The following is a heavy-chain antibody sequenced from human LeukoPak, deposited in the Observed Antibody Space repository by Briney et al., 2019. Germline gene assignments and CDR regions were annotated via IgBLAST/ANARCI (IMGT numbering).Heavy chain of an antibody. D-gene: IGHD4-23*01. V-gene: IGHV3-11*05. CDR2: ISSGSTYT. CDR1: GFTFSDHY. CDR3: ARGDYGGDYFDY. Sequence: PGESLTLSCEVSGFTFSDHYMSWIRQAPGKRLEWVSYISSGSTYTNYADSVEGRFTISRDNAKNSLCLQMNSLRAEDTAVYYCARGDYGGDYFDYWGQGTLVTVSS. J-gene: IGHJ4*02.